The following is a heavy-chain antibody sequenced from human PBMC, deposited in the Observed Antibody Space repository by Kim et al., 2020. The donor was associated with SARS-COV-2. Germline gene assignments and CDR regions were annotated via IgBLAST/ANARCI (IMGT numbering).Heavy chain of an antibody. V-gene: IGHV1-69*01. Sequence: KFKGRVRITANESTSTAYMELSSLRSEDTAVYYCARDPGYSSSPATEFDYWGQGTLVTVSS. D-gene: IGHD6-13*01. CDR3: ARDPGYSSSPATEFDY. J-gene: IGHJ4*02.